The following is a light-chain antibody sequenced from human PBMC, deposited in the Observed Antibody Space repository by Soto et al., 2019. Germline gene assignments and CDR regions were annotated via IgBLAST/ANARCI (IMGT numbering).Light chain of an antibody. Sequence: EIVLTQSPGTLSLSPGERATLSCRAIQSVSSSYLAWYQQKPGQAPRLLIYGASSRATGIPDRFSGSGSGTDFTLTISRLEPEDFAVYYCQQYGSSRTWTFGQGTKV. V-gene: IGKV3-20*01. CDR1: QSVSSSY. J-gene: IGKJ1*01. CDR3: QQYGSSRTWT. CDR2: GAS.